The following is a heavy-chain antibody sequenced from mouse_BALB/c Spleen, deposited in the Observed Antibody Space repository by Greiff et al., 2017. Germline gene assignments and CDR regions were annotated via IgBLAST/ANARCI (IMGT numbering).Heavy chain of an antibody. CDR2: IDPENGDT. CDR3: KGGGDYFDY. J-gene: IGHJ2*01. Sequence: EVQLQQSGAELVRSGASVKLSCTASGFNIKDYYMHWVKQRPEQGLEWIGWIDPENGDTEYAPKFQGKATMTADTSSNTAYLQLSSLTSEDTAVYYCKGGGDYFDYWGQGTTLTVSS. CDR1: GFNIKDYY. V-gene: IGHV14-4*02.